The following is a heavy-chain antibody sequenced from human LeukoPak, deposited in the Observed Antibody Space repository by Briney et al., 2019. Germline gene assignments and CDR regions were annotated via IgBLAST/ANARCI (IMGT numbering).Heavy chain of an antibody. Sequence: ASVKVSCKASGYTFTGHYLHWVRQAPGQGLEWMGWINPNSGGTNYAQKFQGRVTMTRDTSISTAYMELSRLRSDDTAVYYCARDPSPGFGELYWGQGTLVTVSS. CDR1: GYTFTGHY. CDR2: INPNSGGT. V-gene: IGHV1-2*02. D-gene: IGHD3-10*01. CDR3: ARDPSPGFGELY. J-gene: IGHJ4*02.